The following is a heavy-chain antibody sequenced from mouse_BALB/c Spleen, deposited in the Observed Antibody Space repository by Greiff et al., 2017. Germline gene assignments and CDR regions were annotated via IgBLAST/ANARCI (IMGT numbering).Heavy chain of an antibody. CDR3: AREAGLFDY. Sequence: EVKVVESGGGLVQPGGSLKLSCAASGFTFSSYGMSWVRQTPDKRLELVATINSNGGSTYYPDSVKGRFTISRDNAKNTLYLQMSSLKSEDTAMYYCAREAGLFDYWGQGTTLTVSS. V-gene: IGHV5-6-3*01. J-gene: IGHJ2*01. CDR2: INSNGGST. CDR1: GFTFSSYG.